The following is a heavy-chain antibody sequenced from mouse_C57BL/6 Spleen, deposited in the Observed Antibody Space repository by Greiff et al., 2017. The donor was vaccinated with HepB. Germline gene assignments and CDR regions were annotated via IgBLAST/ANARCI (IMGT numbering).Heavy chain of an antibody. V-gene: IGHV1-15*01. Sequence: VQLQQSGAELVRPGASVTLSCKASGYTFTDYEMHWVKQTPVHGLEWIGAIDPETGGTAYNQKFKGKAKLTADKSSSTAYMELRSLTSEDSAVYYCTRLHYDNYWGQGTTLTVSS. CDR3: TRLHYDNY. J-gene: IGHJ2*01. D-gene: IGHD2-4*01. CDR1: GYTFTDYE. CDR2: IDPETGGT.